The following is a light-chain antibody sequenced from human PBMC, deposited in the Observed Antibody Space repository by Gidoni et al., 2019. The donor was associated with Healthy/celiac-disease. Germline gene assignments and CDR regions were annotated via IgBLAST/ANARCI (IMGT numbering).Light chain of an antibody. J-gene: IGLJ2*01. Sequence: QSALTQPASVSQYPGQSITISCTATSSDVGGYNYVSWYQQHPGKAPKLMIYDVSNRPSGVSNRFSGSKSGNTASLTISGLQAEDEADYYCSSYTSSSTLVVFGGGTKLTVL. V-gene: IGLV2-14*03. CDR1: SSDVGGYNY. CDR2: DVS. CDR3: SSYTSSSTLVV.